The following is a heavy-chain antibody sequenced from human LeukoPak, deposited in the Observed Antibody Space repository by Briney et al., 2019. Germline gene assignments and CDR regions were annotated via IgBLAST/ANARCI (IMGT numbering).Heavy chain of an antibody. D-gene: IGHD5-18*01. V-gene: IGHV3-73*01. CDR2: IRDKTKNYAT. CDR3: TRDYSYDDYYYYMDV. Sequence: GSLRLSCEASGFTFSASAIHWVRPASGKGLEWVGRIRDKTKNYATAYGASVKGRFTISRDDSQNTAYLQMNSLKTEDTAVYFCTRDYSYDDYYYYMDVWGKGTTVTVSS. J-gene: IGHJ6*03. CDR1: GFTFSASA.